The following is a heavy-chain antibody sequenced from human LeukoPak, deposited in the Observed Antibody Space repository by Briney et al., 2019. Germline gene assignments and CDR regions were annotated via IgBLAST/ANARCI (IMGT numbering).Heavy chain of an antibody. D-gene: IGHD6-19*01. V-gene: IGHV3-48*03. J-gene: IGHJ6*02. CDR3: GTDGGPRYSSGPYYYGMDV. CDR2: ISSSGSNI. CDR1: GFTFSSYD. Sequence: GGSLRLSCAASGFTFSSYDMNWVRQAPGKGLEWVSYISSSGSNIYYADSVKGRFTISRYNAKNSLYLEMNSLRAEDTAVYYCGTDGGPRYSSGPYYYGMDVWGQGTTVTVSS.